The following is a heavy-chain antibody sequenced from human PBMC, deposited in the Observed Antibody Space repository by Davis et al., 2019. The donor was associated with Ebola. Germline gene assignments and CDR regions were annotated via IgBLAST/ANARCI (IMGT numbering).Heavy chain of an antibody. CDR2: MNPNSGNT. V-gene: IGHV1-8*01. CDR1: GYTFTSYD. D-gene: IGHD5-12*01. J-gene: IGHJ4*02. Sequence: ASVKVSCKASGYTFTSYDINWVRQATGQGLEWMGWMNPNSGNTGYAQKFQGRVTMTRNTSISTAYMELSSLRSEDTAVYYCARGSASGYDSHYWGQGTLVTVSS. CDR3: ARGSASGYDSHY.